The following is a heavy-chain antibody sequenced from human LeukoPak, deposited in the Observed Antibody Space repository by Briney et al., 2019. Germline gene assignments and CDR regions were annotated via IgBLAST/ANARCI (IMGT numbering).Heavy chain of an antibody. CDR1: RFTFSNYA. CDR2: ISGSSGST. CDR3: AKSSQYYYSHVDA. J-gene: IGHJ6*03. V-gene: IGHV3-23*01. Sequence: GGSLRLSCAASRFTFSNYAMSWVRQAPGKGLEWVSGISGSSGSTNYADSVKGRFTVSRDNSKNTLFLQLNSLRAEDTAVYYCAKSSQYYYSHVDAWGRGTTVTVSS.